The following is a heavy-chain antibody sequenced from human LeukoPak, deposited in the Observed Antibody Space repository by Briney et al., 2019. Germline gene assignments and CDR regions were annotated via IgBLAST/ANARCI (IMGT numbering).Heavy chain of an antibody. V-gene: IGHV4-59*01. CDR1: GDSLGNYY. J-gene: IGHJ4*02. CDR2: IHYSGST. Sequence: PSETLSLTCTVSGDSLGNYYWSWVRQSPGKGLEWIGCIHYSGSTKYNPSLKSRASISVDTSRNQFSLEVTSVTAADTAVYFSARGINVGATSRWGQGTLVTVSS. D-gene: IGHD1-26*01. CDR3: ARGINVGATSR.